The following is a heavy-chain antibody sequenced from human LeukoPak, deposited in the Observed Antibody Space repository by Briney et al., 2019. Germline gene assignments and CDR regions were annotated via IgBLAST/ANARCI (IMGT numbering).Heavy chain of an antibody. D-gene: IGHD6-13*01. Sequence: TGRSLRLSCATAGFTFSSYAMSWVRQAPRKGLEWVSAISGSGGSTYYADSGKGPFSLSRDNSKNTLYLQMNSLRAEDTAVYYCAKEVAAAGRSSYYYGMDVWGQGTTVTVSS. CDR2: ISGSGGST. CDR3: AKEVAAAGRSSYYYGMDV. J-gene: IGHJ6*02. CDR1: GFTFSSYA. V-gene: IGHV3-23*01.